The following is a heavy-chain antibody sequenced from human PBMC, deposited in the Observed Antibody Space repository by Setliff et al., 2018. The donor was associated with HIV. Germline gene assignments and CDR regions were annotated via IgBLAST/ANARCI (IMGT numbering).Heavy chain of an antibody. Sequence: SETLSLTCTVSGGSSSRRIYYWGWIRQPPGKGLEWRGNFYYSGSSHYNPSRKSRVTISVDTSKNQFPLKLISVSASDQAVYYCAKLLPAADMAREIDSWGQGTLVTASS. J-gene: IGHJ4*02. CDR3: AKLLPAADMAREIDS. D-gene: IGHD2-2*01. CDR2: FYYSGSS. V-gene: IGHV4-39*01. CDR1: GGSSSRRIYY.